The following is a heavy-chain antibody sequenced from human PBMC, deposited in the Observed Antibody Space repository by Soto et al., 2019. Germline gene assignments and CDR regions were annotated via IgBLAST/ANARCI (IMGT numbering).Heavy chain of an antibody. CDR3: ARYHPGPPACDV. Sequence: EEQLVESGGGLVQPGGSLRLSCAASGFTLSTYWMHWVRQVPGKGLVWVSHIISDGTSTNYADSVKGRFTISRDNAKNTLFLQINSLGAEDTAVYFCARYHPGPPACDVWGQGTMVTVSS. V-gene: IGHV3-74*01. CDR1: GFTLSTYW. CDR2: IISDGTST. J-gene: IGHJ3*01.